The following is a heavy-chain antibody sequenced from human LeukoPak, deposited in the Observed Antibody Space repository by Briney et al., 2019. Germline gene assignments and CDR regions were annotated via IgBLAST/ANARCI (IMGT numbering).Heavy chain of an antibody. Sequence: GGSLRLSCAASGFTFSSYWMSWVRQAPGKGLEWVAKIKQDGSGKYYVDSVKGRFTISRDNAKNSLYLQMNSLRAEDTAVYYCARERYSSGWYIIDPWGQGTLVTVSS. V-gene: IGHV3-7*03. D-gene: IGHD6-19*01. J-gene: IGHJ5*02. CDR3: ARERYSSGWYIIDP. CDR1: GFTFSSYW. CDR2: IKQDGSGK.